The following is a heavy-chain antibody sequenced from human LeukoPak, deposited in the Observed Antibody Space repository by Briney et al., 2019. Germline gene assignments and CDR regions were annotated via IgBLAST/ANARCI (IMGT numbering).Heavy chain of an antibody. Sequence: PGGSLRLSCAASGFTFSSYSMNWVRQAPGMGLEWVAFIRYDGSNKYYADSVKGRFTISRDNSKNTLYLQMNSLRAEDTAVYYCAKDGLEYCSSTSCHTHFDYWGQGTLVTVSS. CDR2: IRYDGSNK. CDR1: GFTFSSYS. CDR3: AKDGLEYCSSTSCHTHFDY. J-gene: IGHJ4*02. D-gene: IGHD2-2*02. V-gene: IGHV3-30*02.